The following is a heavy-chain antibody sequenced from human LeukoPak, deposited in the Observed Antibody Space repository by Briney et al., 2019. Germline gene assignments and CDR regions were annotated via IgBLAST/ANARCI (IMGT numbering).Heavy chain of an antibody. CDR3: ARAPPGYSYGFAYYYYYMDV. CDR2: MYYSGST. J-gene: IGHJ6*03. V-gene: IGHV4-39*07. D-gene: IGHD5-18*01. CDR1: GGSISSSSYY. Sequence: SETLSLTCTVSGGSISSSSYYWGWIRQPPGKGLEWIGSMYYSGSTDYNPSLKSRVTIFVDTSKNQFSLKLSSVTAADTAVYYCARAPPGYSYGFAYYYYYMDVWGKGTTVTVSS.